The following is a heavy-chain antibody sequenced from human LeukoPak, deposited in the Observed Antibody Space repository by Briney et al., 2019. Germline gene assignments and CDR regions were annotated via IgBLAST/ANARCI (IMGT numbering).Heavy chain of an antibody. Sequence: GGSLRLSCAASGFTFNTYWMTWVRQAPGKGLEWVSAISGSGAYTYYADSVKGRLTISRDNSKNTLYLQMNSLRAEDTAVYYCAKDCYYDSSGPYDYWGQGTLVTVSS. CDR1: GFTFNTYW. D-gene: IGHD3-22*01. J-gene: IGHJ4*02. CDR2: ISGSGAYT. CDR3: AKDCYYDSSGPYDY. V-gene: IGHV3-23*01.